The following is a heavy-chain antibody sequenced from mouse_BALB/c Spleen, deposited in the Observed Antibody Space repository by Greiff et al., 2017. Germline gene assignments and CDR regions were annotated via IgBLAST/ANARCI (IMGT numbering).Heavy chain of an antibody. CDR1: GYTFTSYW. D-gene: IGHD2-1*01. J-gene: IGHJ3*01. Sequence: QVQLKQPGAELVKPGHSVKLSCKASGYTFTSYWINWVQLRPGQGLEWIGDIYPGSGSTNYNEKFKSKATLTVDTSSSTAYMQLSSLASEDSALFYCAGDYYGNSFAYWGQGTLVTVSA. CDR2: IYPGSGST. CDR3: AGDYYGNSFAY. V-gene: IGHV1-55*01.